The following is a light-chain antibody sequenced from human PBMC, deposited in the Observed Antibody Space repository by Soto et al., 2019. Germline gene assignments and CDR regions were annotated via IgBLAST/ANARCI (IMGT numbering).Light chain of an antibody. CDR1: NIGSKS. CDR3: QVWDDSSDHVV. CDR2: YDS. Sequence: SYELTQPPSVSVAPGKTARITCGGNNIGSKSVHWYQQKPGQAPLLVIYYDSERPSGIPERFSGSNSGNTATLTISRVEAGDEADYYWQVWDDSSDHVVFGGGTKLTVL. V-gene: IGLV3-21*04. J-gene: IGLJ2*01.